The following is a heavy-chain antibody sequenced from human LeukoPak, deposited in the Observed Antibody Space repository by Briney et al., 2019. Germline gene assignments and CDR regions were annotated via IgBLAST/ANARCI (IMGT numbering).Heavy chain of an antibody. CDR2: IYYSGST. CDR1: GGSISGSSYY. CDR3: ARLRRGATQSGRYYYYMDV. V-gene: IGHV4-39*01. Sequence: PSETLSLTCTASGGSISGSSYYWGWIRQPPGKGLEWIGSIYYSGSTYYNPSLKSRVTISVDTSKNQFSLKLSSVTAADTAVYYCARLRRGATQSGRYYYYMDVWGKGTTVTVSS. J-gene: IGHJ6*03. D-gene: IGHD1-26*01.